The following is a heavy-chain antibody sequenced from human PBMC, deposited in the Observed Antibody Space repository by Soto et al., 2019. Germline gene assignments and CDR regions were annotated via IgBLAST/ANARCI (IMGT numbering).Heavy chain of an antibody. CDR2: ISGSGGST. J-gene: IGHJ4*02. CDR1: GFTFSSYA. V-gene: IGHV3-23*01. Sequence: EVQLLESGGGLVQPGGSLRLSCAASGFTFSSYAMSWVRQAPGKGLEWVSAISGSGGSTYYADSVKGRFTISRDNSTNTLYLQMNSLRAEDTAVYYCAKDTNLRYNWNYGDYWCQGTLVTVSS. CDR3: AKDTNLRYNWNYGDY. D-gene: IGHD1-7*01.